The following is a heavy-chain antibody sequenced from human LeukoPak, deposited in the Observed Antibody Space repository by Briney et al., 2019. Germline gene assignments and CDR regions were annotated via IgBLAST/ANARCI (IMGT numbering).Heavy chain of an antibody. D-gene: IGHD1-1*01. CDR1: GYTFTGYY. J-gene: IGHJ4*02. CDR3: ARVLEPTGTVDY. Sequence: ASVKVSCKASGYTFTGYYMHWVRQAPGQGLEWMGWINPNSGGTNYAQKFQGRVTMSRHTSISTAYMELSRLRSADTAVYYCARVLEPTGTVDYWGQGTLVTVSS. V-gene: IGHV1-2*02. CDR2: INPNSGGT.